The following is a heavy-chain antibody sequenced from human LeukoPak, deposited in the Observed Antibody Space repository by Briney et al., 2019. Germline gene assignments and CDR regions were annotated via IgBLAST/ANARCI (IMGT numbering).Heavy chain of an antibody. J-gene: IGHJ5*02. CDR2: ISGSGGST. D-gene: IGHD3-22*01. Sequence: PGGSLRLSCAASGFTFSNYWMTWVRQAPGKGLEWVSAISGSGGSTYYADSVKGRFTISRDNSKNTLYLQMNSLRAEDTAVYYCAKDSLGKIYDSSGPNWFDPWGQGTLVTVSS. CDR1: GFTFSNYW. CDR3: AKDSLGKIYDSSGPNWFDP. V-gene: IGHV3-23*01.